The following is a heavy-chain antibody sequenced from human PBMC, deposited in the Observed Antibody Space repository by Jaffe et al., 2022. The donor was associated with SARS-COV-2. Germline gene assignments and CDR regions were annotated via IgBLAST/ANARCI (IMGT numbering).Heavy chain of an antibody. CDR3: VKDRLYYYYMDV. CDR2: LSTTGVST. J-gene: IGHJ6*03. V-gene: IGHV3-23*04. CDR1: GVTFRKFV. Sequence: EVQLVESGGGLVQPGGSLRLSCAASGVTFRKFVMSWVRQAPGKGLEWVSSLSTTGVSTYYADSVKGRFTISRDNSNNMLFLQMNSLRDEDTAVYYCVKDRLYYYYMDVWGRGTTVTVSS.